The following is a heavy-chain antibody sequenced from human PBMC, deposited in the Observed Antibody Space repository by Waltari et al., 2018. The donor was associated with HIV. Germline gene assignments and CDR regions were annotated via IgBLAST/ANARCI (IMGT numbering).Heavy chain of an antibody. V-gene: IGHV4-34*01. J-gene: IGHJ6*02. CDR1: GGSFSGYY. D-gene: IGHD2-2*01. CDR3: ARDLQIVVPAATYYYYGMDV. CDR2: INHSGST. Sequence: QVQLQQWGAGLLKPSETLSLTCAVYGGSFSGYYWSWIRQPPGKGLEWIGEINHSGSTNYNPSLKSRVTISVDTSKNQCSLKLSSVTAADTAVYYCARDLQIVVPAATYYYYGMDVWGQGTTVTVSS.